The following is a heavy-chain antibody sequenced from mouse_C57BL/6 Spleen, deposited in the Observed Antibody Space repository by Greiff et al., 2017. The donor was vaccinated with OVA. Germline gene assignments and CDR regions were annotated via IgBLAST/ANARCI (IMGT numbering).Heavy chain of an antibody. D-gene: IGHD2-4*01. J-gene: IGHJ3*01. CDR2: INPSNGGT. V-gene: IGHV1-53*01. Sequence: VQLQQPGTELVKPGASVKLSCKASGYTFTSYWMHWVKQRPGQGLEWIGNINPSNGGTNSNEKFKSKATLTVDKSSSTAYMQLSSLTSDDSAVYYCARGEFIYYDYDGFAYWGQGTLVTVSA. CDR3: ARGEFIYYDYDGFAY. CDR1: GYTFTSYW.